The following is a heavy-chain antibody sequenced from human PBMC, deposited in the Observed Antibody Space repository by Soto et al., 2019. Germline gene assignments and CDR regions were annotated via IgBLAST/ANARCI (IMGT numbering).Heavy chain of an antibody. Sequence: SETLSLTCTVSGGSVSSGSYYWSWIRQPPGKGLEWIGYIYYSGSTNYNPSLKSRVTISVDTSKNQFSLKLSSVTAADTAVYYCARGVYADNHYYRLDVWGQGTTVTVSS. CDR3: ARGVYADNHYYRLDV. V-gene: IGHV4-61*01. CDR1: GGSVSSGSYY. CDR2: IYYSGST. D-gene: IGHD2-8*01. J-gene: IGHJ6*02.